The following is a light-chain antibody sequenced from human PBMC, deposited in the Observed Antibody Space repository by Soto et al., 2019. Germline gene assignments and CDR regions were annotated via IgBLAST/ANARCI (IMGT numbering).Light chain of an antibody. CDR3: QKYNSAPPLFT. CDR1: QGISNY. V-gene: IGKV1-27*01. J-gene: IGKJ3*01. CDR2: AAS. Sequence: DIQMTQSPSSLSASVGDRVTITCRASQGISNYLAWYQQKPGKVPKLLTYAASTLQSGVPSRFSGRGSGTDFTLTISSLQPEDVATYYCQKYNSAPPLFTFGPGTKVDIK.